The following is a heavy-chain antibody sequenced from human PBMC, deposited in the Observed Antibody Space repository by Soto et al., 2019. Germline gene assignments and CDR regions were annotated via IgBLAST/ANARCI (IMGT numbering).Heavy chain of an antibody. CDR2: IRSKGHNYAT. Sequence: GGSLRLSCAASGFTFSGSALYWVRQSSGKGPEWVGRIRSKGHNYATEYAASVKGRFTISRDDSKNTAYLQMNSLQTEDTAVYYCTRDLFSYDYSGILWFDPWGQGTLVTAPQ. CDR1: GFTFSGSA. V-gene: IGHV3-73*01. CDR3: TRDLFSYDYSGILWFDP. J-gene: IGHJ5*02. D-gene: IGHD3-16*01.